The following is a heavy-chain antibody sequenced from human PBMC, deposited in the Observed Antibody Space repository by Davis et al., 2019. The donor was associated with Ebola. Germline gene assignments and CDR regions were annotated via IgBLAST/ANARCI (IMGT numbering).Heavy chain of an antibody. D-gene: IGHD6-19*01. Sequence: GESLKISCAASGFTFSTYSMNWVRQVPGKGLAWVSSISSSTSYLYYSDSVQGRFTISRDNAKNSLYLQMNSLRVEDTAVYFCTSGYSSDWYWFDPWGPGTLVTVSS. J-gene: IGHJ5*02. CDR3: TSGYSSDWYWFDP. V-gene: IGHV3-21*01. CDR2: ISSSTSYL. CDR1: GFTFSTYS.